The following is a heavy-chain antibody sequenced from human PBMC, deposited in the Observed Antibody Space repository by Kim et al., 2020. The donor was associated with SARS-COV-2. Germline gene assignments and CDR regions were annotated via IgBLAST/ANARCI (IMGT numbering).Heavy chain of an antibody. CDR2: T. D-gene: IGHD1-26*01. J-gene: IGHJ4*02. CDR3: TRDRVVGASGY. V-gene: IGHV3-49*02. Sequence: TEYAASVKGRFTISRDDSKSIAYLQMNSLKTEDTAVYYCTRDRVVGASGYWGQGTLVTVSS.